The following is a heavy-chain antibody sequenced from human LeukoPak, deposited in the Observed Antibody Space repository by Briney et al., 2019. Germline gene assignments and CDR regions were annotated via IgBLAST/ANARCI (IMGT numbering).Heavy chain of an antibody. J-gene: IGHJ4*02. CDR3: ARGPGYSSGWYGY. D-gene: IGHD6-19*01. V-gene: IGHV1-8*01. CDR1: GYTFTSYD. Sequence: GASVKVSFKASGYTFTSYDINWVRQAPGQGLEWMGWMNPNSGNTGYAQKFQGRVTMTRNSSISTAYMELSSLRSEDTAVYYCARGPGYSSGWYGYWGQGTLVTVSS. CDR2: MNPNSGNT.